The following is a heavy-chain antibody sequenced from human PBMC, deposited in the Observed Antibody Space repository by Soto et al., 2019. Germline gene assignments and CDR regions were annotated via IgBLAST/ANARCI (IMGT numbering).Heavy chain of an antibody. CDR3: ARGQMLGRFAY. CDR1: GYTFTTYG. J-gene: IGHJ4*02. V-gene: IGHV1-18*01. CDR2: ISANNGNI. D-gene: IGHD3-10*02. Sequence: QVQLVQSGTEVKKPGASVKVSCKASGYTFTTYGISWVRQAPGQGLEWMGWISANNGNINYPQKVQGRVTMTTETSTNTAYMELRSLRFDDTAVYYCARGQMLGRFAYWGQGTLVTVSS.